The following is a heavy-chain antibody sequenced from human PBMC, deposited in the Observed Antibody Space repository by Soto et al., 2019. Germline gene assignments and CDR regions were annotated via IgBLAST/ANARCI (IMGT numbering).Heavy chain of an antibody. J-gene: IGHJ5*02. CDR2: ISYSGTT. D-gene: IGHD5-18*01. CDR3: ARGRGYSYGLDP. CDR1: GDSISSNNNY. V-gene: IGHV4-30-4*01. Sequence: QVQLQESGPGLVKPSQTLSLTCTVSGDSISSNNNYWSWIRQPPGEGLEWIGFISYSGTTSYSPSLKSRVAISLDTSKNQFSLSLSSVTAADTAVYYCARGRGYSYGLDPWGKGPLVTVSS.